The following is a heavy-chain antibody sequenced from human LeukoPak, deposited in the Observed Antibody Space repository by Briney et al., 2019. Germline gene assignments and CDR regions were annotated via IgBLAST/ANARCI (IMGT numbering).Heavy chain of an antibody. J-gene: IGHJ6*04. Sequence: SGTLSLTCAVSGGSISSSNWWSWVRQPPGKGLEWIGEIYHSGSTNYNPSLKSRVTISVDKSKNHFSLKLSSVTAADTAVYYCARDYVRYFDWLPPPYYYYYGMDVWGKGTTVTVSS. CDR2: IYHSGST. V-gene: IGHV4-4*02. D-gene: IGHD3-9*01. CDR3: ARDYVRYFDWLPPPYYYYYGMDV. CDR1: GGSISSSNW.